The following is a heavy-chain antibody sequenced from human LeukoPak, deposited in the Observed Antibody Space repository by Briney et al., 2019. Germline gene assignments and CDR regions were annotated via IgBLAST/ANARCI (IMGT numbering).Heavy chain of an antibody. CDR1: GFIFSSYG. Sequence: GGSLRLSCAASGFIFSSYGMHWVRQAPGKGLGWVARIWHDGSNDDYADSVKGRFTISRDNSKNTLYLQMNSLRAEDTAIYYCAKVTGDYYDTSGAFDYWGREPWSPSPQ. CDR3: AKVTGDYYDTSGAFDY. D-gene: IGHD3-22*01. J-gene: IGHJ4*02. V-gene: IGHV3-33*06. CDR2: IWHDGSND.